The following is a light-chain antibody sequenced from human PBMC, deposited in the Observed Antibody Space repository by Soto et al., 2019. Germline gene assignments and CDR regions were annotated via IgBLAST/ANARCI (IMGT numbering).Light chain of an antibody. CDR2: GAS. V-gene: IGKV3D-20*02. J-gene: IGKJ1*01. CDR1: QSVSSTN. Sequence: EIALTQSPGTLSLSPGERATLSCRASQSVSSTNLAWYQQKPGQAPRLLIYGASSRATGIPDRFSGSGSGTDFTLTISRLEPEDFAVYYCQQRSNWPRTFGQGTKVDI. CDR3: QQRSNWPRT.